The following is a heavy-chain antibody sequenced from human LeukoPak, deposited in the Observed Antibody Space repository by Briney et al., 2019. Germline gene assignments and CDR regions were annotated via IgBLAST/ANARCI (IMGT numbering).Heavy chain of an antibody. CDR3: ARGGKVRGVIIGGFDI. J-gene: IGHJ3*02. V-gene: IGHV3-21*01. Sequence: GGSLRRSCAASGFTFSSYSMNWVRQAPGKRLEWVSSISSSSSYIYYADSVKGRFTISRDNAKNSLYLQMNSLRAEDTAVYYCARGGKVRGVIIGGFDIWGQGTMVTVSS. CDR1: GFTFSSYS. CDR2: ISSSSSYI. D-gene: IGHD3-10*01.